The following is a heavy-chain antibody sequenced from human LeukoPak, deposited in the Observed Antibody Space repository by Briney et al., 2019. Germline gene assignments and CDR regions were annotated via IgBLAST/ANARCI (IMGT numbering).Heavy chain of an antibody. CDR1: GGSISSYY. D-gene: IGHD6-13*01. J-gene: IGHJ4*02. CDR2: IYTSGST. Sequence: KPSETLSLTCTVSGGSISSYYWSWIRQPAGKGLEWIGRIYTSGSTNYNPSLKSRVTMSVDTSMNQFSLKLSSVTAADTAVYFCVRHFHGSGYVVDLWGQGTLVTVSS. V-gene: IGHV4-4*07. CDR3: VRHFHGSGYVVDL.